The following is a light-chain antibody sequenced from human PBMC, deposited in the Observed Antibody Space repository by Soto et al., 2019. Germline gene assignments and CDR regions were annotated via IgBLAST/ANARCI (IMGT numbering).Light chain of an antibody. V-gene: IGKV3-11*01. CDR2: DAS. J-gene: IGKJ2*01. CDR1: QSVSSY. Sequence: EIVLTQSPATLSLSPGERATLSCRASQSVSSYLAWYQQKPGQAPRLLIYDASNRATGIPARVSGSGSGTDVTRTISSLEPEDFAVYYRQQRSNWRRTLGQGTKLEIK. CDR3: QQRSNWRRT.